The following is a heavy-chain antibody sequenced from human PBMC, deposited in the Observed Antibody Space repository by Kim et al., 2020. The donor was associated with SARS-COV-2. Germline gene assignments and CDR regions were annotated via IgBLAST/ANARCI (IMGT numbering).Heavy chain of an antibody. Sequence: GGSLRLSCAASGFTFSDYYMSWIRQAPGKGLEWLSYISSRGTHTDYADSVKGRFTISRDNAKNSLSLQMNSLRAEDTAVYYCAREIPAFMGYGLDVWGQGITVTVSS. D-gene: IGHD3-3*02. CDR2: ISSRGTHT. CDR1: GFTFSDYY. J-gene: IGHJ6*02. CDR3: AREIPAFMGYGLDV. V-gene: IGHV3-11*05.